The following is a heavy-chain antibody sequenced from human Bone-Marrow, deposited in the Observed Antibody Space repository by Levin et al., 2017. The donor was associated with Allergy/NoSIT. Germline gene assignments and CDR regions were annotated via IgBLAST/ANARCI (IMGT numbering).Heavy chain of an antibody. D-gene: IGHD2-8*01. CDR2: IIPMFGTT. Sequence: RASVKVSCKASGGTLSDYAISWVRQAPGHGLEWMAAIIPMFGTTNYAEKFQGRVTITADESTSTAYLEVGRLTFEDTAVYYCARTNGAVQAPFDQWGQGVLVRVSS. CDR3: ARTNGAVQAPFDQ. J-gene: IGHJ4*02. V-gene: IGHV1-69*13. CDR1: GGTLSDYA.